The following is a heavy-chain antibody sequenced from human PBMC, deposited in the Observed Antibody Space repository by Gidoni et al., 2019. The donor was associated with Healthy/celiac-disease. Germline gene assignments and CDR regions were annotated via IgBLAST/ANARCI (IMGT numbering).Heavy chain of an antibody. CDR3: ARGRGVYGSGSYLYYFDY. CDR2: INPNRGGT. D-gene: IGHD3-10*01. J-gene: IGHJ4*02. V-gene: IGHV1-2*06. CDR1: GYTFTGYY. Sequence: QVQLVQSGAEVKKPGASVKVSCKASGYTFTGYYMHWVRQAPGQGLEWMGRINPNRGGTNYAQKFQGRVTMTRDTSISTAYMELSRLRSDDTAVYYCARGRGVYGSGSYLYYFDYWGQGTLVTVSS.